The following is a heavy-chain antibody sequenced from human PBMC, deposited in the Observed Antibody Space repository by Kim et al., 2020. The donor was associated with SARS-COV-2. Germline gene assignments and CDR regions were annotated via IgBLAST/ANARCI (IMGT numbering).Heavy chain of an antibody. Sequence: GGSLRLSCAASGFTFDDYAMHWVRQAPGKGLEWVSGISWNSGSIGYADSVKGRFTISRDNAKNSLYLQMNSLRAEDTALYYCAKSGGLLWFGELPDYWGQGTLVTVSS. V-gene: IGHV3-9*01. J-gene: IGHJ4*02. CDR3: AKSGGLLWFGELPDY. D-gene: IGHD3-10*01. CDR2: ISWNSGSI. CDR1: GFTFDDYA.